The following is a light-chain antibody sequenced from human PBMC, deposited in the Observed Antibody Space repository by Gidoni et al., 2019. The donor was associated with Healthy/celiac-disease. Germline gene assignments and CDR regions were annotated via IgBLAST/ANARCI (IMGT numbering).Light chain of an antibody. J-gene: IGKJ2*01. V-gene: IGKV1-5*03. CDR3: QQYNSYLYT. Sequence: PSTLSASVGDRVTITGRASQSISSWLAWYQQKPGKAPKLLIYKASSLESGVPSRFSGSGSGTEFTLTISSLQPDDFATYYCQQYNSYLYTFGQGTKLEIK. CDR2: KAS. CDR1: QSISSW.